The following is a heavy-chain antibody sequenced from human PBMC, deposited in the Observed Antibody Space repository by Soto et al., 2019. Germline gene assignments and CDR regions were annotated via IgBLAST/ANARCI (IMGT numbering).Heavy chain of an antibody. CDR2: IYYSGST. Sequence: SETLSLTCTISGGSVKNISHYWSWIRRPPGKGLEWIGYIYYSGSTNYNPSLKSRVTISVDTSKNQFSLKLSSVTAADTAVYYCARFTLYGSGSLRYYFDYWGQGTLVTVSS. D-gene: IGHD3-10*01. V-gene: IGHV4-61*01. CDR1: GGSVKNISHY. CDR3: ARFTLYGSGSLRYYFDY. J-gene: IGHJ4*02.